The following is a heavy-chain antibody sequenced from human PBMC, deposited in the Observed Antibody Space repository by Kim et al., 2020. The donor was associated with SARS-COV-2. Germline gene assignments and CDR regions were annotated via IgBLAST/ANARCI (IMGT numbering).Heavy chain of an antibody. CDR3: AKDCLRYCSGGSCYGLDY. CDR2: ISYDGSNK. Sequence: GGSLRLSCAASGFTFSSYGMHWVRQAPGKGLEWVAVISYDGSNKYYADSVKGRFTISRDNSKNTLYLQMNSLRAEDTAVYYCAKDCLRYCSGGSCYGLDYWGQGTLVTVSS. V-gene: IGHV3-30*18. CDR1: GFTFSSYG. D-gene: IGHD2-15*01. J-gene: IGHJ4*02.